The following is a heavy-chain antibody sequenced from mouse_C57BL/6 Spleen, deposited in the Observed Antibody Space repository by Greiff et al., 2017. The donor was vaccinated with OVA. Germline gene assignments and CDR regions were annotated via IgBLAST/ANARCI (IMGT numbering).Heavy chain of an antibody. CDR1: RYTFTSYW. CDR3: AITTVVAPFAY. D-gene: IGHD1-1*01. CDR2: IHPSDSDT. Sequence: VQLQQSGAELVKPGASVKVSCKASRYTFTSYWMHWVKQRPGQGLEWIGRIHPSDSDTNYNQKFKGKATLTVDKSSSTAYMQLSSLTSEDSAVYYCAITTVVAPFAYWGEGTLVTVSA. J-gene: IGHJ3*01. V-gene: IGHV1-74*01.